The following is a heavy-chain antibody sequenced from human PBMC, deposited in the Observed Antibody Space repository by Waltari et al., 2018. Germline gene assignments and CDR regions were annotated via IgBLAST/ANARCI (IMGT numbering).Heavy chain of an antibody. CDR3: ARAPYSSSWYGY. Sequence: QVQLQQWGAGLLKPSETLSLTCAVYGGSFSGYYWSWIRQPPGKGLEWIGEINHSGSTNCNPSLKSRVTISVDTSKNQFSLKLSSVTAADTAVYYCARAPYSSSWYGYWGQGTLVTVSS. CDR1: GGSFSGYY. J-gene: IGHJ4*02. D-gene: IGHD6-13*01. CDR2: INHSGST. V-gene: IGHV4-34*01.